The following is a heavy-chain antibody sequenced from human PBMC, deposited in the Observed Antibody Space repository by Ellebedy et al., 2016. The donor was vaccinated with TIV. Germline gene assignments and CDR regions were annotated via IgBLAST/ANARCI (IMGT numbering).Heavy chain of an antibody. J-gene: IGHJ4*02. Sequence: GESLKISCAASGFPFSSYGMHWVRQAPGKGLEWVAVIWNDGSKKYHADSVKGRFTISRDDSKNTLFLEMNSLRAEDTAVYFCARSERGHCNGGSCSSEVFGSWGQGTLVTVSS. D-gene: IGHD2-15*01. CDR1: GFPFSSYG. V-gene: IGHV3-33*01. CDR3: ARSERGHCNGGSCSSEVFGS. CDR2: IWNDGSKK.